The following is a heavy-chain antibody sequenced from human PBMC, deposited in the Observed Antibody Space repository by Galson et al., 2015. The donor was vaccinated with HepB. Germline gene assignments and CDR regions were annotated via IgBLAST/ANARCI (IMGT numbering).Heavy chain of an antibody. V-gene: IGHV3-53*01. CDR2: IYSGGST. J-gene: IGHJ4*02. Sequence: SLRLSCAASGFTVSSNYMSWVRQAPGKGLEWVSVIYSGGSTYYADSVKGRFTISRDNSKNTLYLQMNSLRAEDTAVYYCARESYYYGSRSFDYWGQGTLVTVSS. D-gene: IGHD3-10*01. CDR1: GFTVSSNY. CDR3: ARESYYYGSRSFDY.